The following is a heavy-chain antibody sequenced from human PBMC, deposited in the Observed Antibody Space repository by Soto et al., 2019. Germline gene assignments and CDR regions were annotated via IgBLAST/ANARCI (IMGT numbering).Heavy chain of an antibody. Sequence: SLRFSCAASGFTFDDYAMHWVRQAPGKGLEWVSGIIWNSGSIGYADSVKGRFTISRDNAKNSLYLQMNSLRAEDTALYYCAKDSDYDFWSGYFDYWGQGTLVTVSS. CDR3: AKDSDYDFWSGYFDY. V-gene: IGHV3-9*01. CDR2: IIWNSGSI. D-gene: IGHD3-3*01. J-gene: IGHJ4*02. CDR1: GFTFDDYA.